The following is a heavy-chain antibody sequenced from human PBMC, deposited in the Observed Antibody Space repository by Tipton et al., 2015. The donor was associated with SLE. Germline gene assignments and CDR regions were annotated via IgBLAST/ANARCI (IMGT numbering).Heavy chain of an antibody. J-gene: IGHJ2*01. CDR2: INHSGIT. D-gene: IGHD4-17*01. CDR1: GGSFSGYY. Sequence: TLSLTCAVYGGSFSGYYWSWIRQPPGKGLEWIGEINHSGITNYNPSLKSRLTISVDTSKNQFSLKMRSVTAADTAVYYCARGLTVTTNPYVDLWGRGTLVTFSS. V-gene: IGHV4-34*01. CDR3: ARGLTVTTNPYVDL.